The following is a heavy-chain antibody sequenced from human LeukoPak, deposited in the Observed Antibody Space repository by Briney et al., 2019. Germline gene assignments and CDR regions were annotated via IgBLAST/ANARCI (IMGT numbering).Heavy chain of an antibody. J-gene: IGHJ4*02. Sequence: GGSLRLSCAASGFTFSSYRMHWVRQAPGKGLEWVSYISSSGSTIYYADSVKGRFTISRDNAKNSLYLQMNSLRAEDTAVYYCARDRSVVVRWGQGTLVTVSS. CDR2: ISSSGSTI. CDR1: GFTFSSYR. D-gene: IGHD2-15*01. CDR3: ARDRSVVVR. V-gene: IGHV3-48*04.